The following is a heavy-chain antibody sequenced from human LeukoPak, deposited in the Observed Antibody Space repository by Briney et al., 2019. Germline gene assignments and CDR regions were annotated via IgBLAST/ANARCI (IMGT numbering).Heavy chain of an antibody. Sequence: GGSLRLSCAASGFTFSSYSMNWVRQAPGKGLEWVSSISSSSSYIYYADSVKGRFTISRDNAKNSLYLQMNSLRAEDTAVYYCARDAVKKQWFDYWGQGTLVTVSS. J-gene: IGHJ4*02. D-gene: IGHD6-19*01. V-gene: IGHV3-21*01. CDR3: ARDAVKKQWFDY. CDR1: GFTFSSYS. CDR2: ISSSSSYI.